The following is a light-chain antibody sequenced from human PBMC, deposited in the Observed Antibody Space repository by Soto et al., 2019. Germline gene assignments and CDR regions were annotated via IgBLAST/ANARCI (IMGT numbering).Light chain of an antibody. CDR3: QHLGSFPPWLT. CDR2: DAS. J-gene: IGKJ4*01. CDR1: QDITSY. Sequence: DIQLTQSPSFLSASVGDRVTITCRASQDITSYLAWYQQKPGKAPKLLIYDASTLPSGVPSRFSGSESGTEFTLTISSLQPEDFGTYYCQHLGSFPPWLTFGGGTKVEIK. V-gene: IGKV1-9*01.